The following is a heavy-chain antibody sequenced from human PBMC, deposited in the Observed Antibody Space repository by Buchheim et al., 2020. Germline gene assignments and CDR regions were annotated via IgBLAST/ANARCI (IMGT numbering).Heavy chain of an antibody. CDR2: MYYSGTN. CDR3: ARRDGFNQVFDF. V-gene: IGHV4-31*03. J-gene: IGHJ4*02. Sequence: QVLLQESGPGLVKPSQTLSLTCSVSGDSIRSGGYYWSWIRQHPGKGLEWIGYMYYSGTNYYNPSLRSRVTISLDPAKNQLSLKLNSVTAADTAVYYCARRDGFNQVFDFWGRGTL. CDR1: GDSIRSGGYY. D-gene: IGHD5-24*01.